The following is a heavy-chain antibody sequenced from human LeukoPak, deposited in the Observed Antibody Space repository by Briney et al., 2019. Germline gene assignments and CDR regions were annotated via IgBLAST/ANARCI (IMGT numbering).Heavy chain of an antibody. V-gene: IGHV3-23*01. CDR1: GFTFSSHA. CDR3: AKGVGEFGFRFDS. D-gene: IGHD3-16*01. J-gene: IGHJ4*02. Sequence: GRSLRLSCEVSGFTFSSHAMGWVRQAPGEGLEWVSVISGGGGSTYYADSLKGRFTISRDNSKNTLYLQMNSLTAADTAVYYCAKGVGEFGFRFDSWGQGTLVTVSS. CDR2: ISGGGGST.